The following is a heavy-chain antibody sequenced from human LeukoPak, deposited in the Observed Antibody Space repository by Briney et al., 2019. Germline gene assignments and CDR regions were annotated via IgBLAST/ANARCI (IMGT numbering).Heavy chain of an antibody. CDR2: ISSSSSTI. J-gene: IGHJ6*03. CDR3: ARDRIEQQRTLGRSTSYYNYYYMDV. D-gene: IGHD6-13*01. Sequence: PGGSLRLSCAASGITLSSYNMNWVRQAPGKGLERVSYISSSSSTIYYADSVKGRFTISRDNAKNSLYLQMNSLRAEDTAVYYCARDRIEQQRTLGRSTSYYNYYYMDVWGKGTTVTVSS. CDR1: GITLSSYN. V-gene: IGHV3-48*01.